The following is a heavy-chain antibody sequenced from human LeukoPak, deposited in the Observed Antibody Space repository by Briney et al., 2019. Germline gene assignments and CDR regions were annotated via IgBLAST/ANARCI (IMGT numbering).Heavy chain of an antibody. CDR2: ISTYTDNT. V-gene: IGHV1-18*01. D-gene: IGHD3-22*01. CDR1: GYTFTSFD. Sequence: ASVKVSCKASGYTFTSFDLSWVRQAPGQVLEWMGWISTYTDNTNYAQKLQGRVTMTTDTSTSTAYMELRSLRSDDTAVYYCAREKRGYYDSSGYPDYWGQGTLVTVSS. J-gene: IGHJ4*02. CDR3: AREKRGYYDSSGYPDY.